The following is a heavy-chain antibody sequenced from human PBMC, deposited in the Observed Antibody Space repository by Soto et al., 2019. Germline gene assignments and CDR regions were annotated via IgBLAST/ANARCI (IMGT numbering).Heavy chain of an antibody. CDR3: AKDGLHLGESPWVGYYYYYMDV. V-gene: IGHV3-9*01. Sequence: EVQLVESGGGLVQPGRSLRLSCAASGFTFDDYAMHWVRQAPGKGLEWVSGISWNSGSIGYADSVKGRFTISRDNAKNSLYLKMNSLRAEDTALYYCAKDGLHLGESPWVGYYYYYMDVWGKGTTVTVSS. D-gene: IGHD3-16*01. CDR1: GFTFDDYA. CDR2: ISWNSGSI. J-gene: IGHJ6*03.